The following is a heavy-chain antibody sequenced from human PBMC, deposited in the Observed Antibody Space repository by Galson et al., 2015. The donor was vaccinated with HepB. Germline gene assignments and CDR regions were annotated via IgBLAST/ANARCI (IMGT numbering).Heavy chain of an antibody. CDR2: IYPGDSDT. J-gene: IGHJ4*02. D-gene: IGHD1-1*01. CDR1: GYIFTYYW. Sequence: QSGAEVKKPGESLKISCKTSGYIFTYYWIGWVRQMPGKGLEWMGIIYPGDSDTTYSPSFQGQVTISADKSINTAYLQWSSLRASDTAIYYCARARTGRLGFDFWGQGTLVTVSS. CDR3: ARARTGRLGFDF. V-gene: IGHV5-51*01.